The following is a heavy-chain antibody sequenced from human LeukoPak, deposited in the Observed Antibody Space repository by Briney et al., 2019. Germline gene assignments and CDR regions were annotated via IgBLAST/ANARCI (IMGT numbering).Heavy chain of an antibody. CDR2: IIPIFGTA. Sequence: ASVKVSCKASGGTFSSYAISWVRQAPGQELEWMGGIIPIFGTANYAQKFQGRVTITADESTSTAYMELSSLRSEDTAVYYCARSTDTIFGVVTDYYYGMDVWGQGTTVTVSS. D-gene: IGHD3-3*01. V-gene: IGHV1-69*13. CDR1: GGTFSSYA. J-gene: IGHJ6*02. CDR3: ARSTDTIFGVVTDYYYGMDV.